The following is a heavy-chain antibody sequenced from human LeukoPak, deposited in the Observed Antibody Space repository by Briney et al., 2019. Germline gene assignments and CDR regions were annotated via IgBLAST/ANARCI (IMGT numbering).Heavy chain of an antibody. CDR2: ISDADGSIT. V-gene: IGHV3-74*01. Sequence: GGSLRLSCAASGFTLSSYWLHWVRQAPGKGLVWVSRISDADGSITDYADSVRGRYTISRDTAKNTLYLEMNSLGAEDTAVYYCARDLSGYSDYWGQGTLVTVSS. J-gene: IGHJ4*02. D-gene: IGHD2-15*01. CDR1: GFTLSSYW. CDR3: ARDLSGYSDY.